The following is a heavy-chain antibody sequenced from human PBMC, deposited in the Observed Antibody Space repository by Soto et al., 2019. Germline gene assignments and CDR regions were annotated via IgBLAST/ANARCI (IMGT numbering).Heavy chain of an antibody. Sequence: ASVKVSCKASGYTFTSYGISWVRQAPGQGLEWMGLLIPYNGDRIYAQKFQGRVILTTDTATNTAYMELGSLRSDDTAVYYCVRDASSGYRGWWDPWGQGTLVTVS. J-gene: IGHJ5*02. D-gene: IGHD5-12*01. CDR3: VRDASSGYRGWWDP. V-gene: IGHV1-18*01. CDR2: LIPYNGDR. CDR1: GYTFTSYG.